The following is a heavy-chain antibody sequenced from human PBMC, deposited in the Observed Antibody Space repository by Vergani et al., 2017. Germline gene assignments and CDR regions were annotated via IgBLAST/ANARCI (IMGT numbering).Heavy chain of an antibody. V-gene: IGHV4-59*01. J-gene: IGHJ4*02. CDR3: ARDPSSSWVFDY. CDR1: GGSISSYY. Sequence: QVQLQESGPGLVKPSETLSLTCTVSGGSISSYYWSWIRQPPGKGLEWIGYIYYSGSTNYNPSLKSRVTISVDTSKNQFSLKLSSVTAADTAVYYCARDPSSSWVFDYWGQGTLVTVSS. D-gene: IGHD6-13*01. CDR2: IYYSGST.